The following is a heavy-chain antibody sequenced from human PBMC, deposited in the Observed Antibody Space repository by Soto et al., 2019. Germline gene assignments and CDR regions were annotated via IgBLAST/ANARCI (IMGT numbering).Heavy chain of an antibody. CDR3: ARASIRFGGQNHPFEFDY. CDR1: GYTFTSYG. V-gene: IGHV1-18*01. D-gene: IGHD3-16*01. Sequence: QVQLVQSGAEVKKPGASVKVSCKASGYTFTSYGISWVRQAPGQGLEWMGWISAYYGNTNYAQKLQGRVTMTTDTATSPSDMELRSLRSDDTAVDYCARASIRFGGQNHPFEFDYWGQGTLVTVSS. J-gene: IGHJ4*02. CDR2: ISAYYGNT.